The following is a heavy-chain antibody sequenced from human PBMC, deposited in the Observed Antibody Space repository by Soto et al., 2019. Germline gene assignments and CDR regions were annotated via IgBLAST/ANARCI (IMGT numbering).Heavy chain of an antibody. D-gene: IGHD3-22*01. Sequence: PGGSLRLSCAASGFTFSTTGMHWVRQAPGKGLQWVSSISSGSEYIFHADSVKGRLTTSRDNAKNSLYLQMNSLRAEDTAVYYCARDYYDSSGYYPRFDYWGQGT. CDR2: ISSGSEYI. V-gene: IGHV3-21*01. CDR1: GFTFSTTG. CDR3: ARDYYDSSGYYPRFDY. J-gene: IGHJ4*02.